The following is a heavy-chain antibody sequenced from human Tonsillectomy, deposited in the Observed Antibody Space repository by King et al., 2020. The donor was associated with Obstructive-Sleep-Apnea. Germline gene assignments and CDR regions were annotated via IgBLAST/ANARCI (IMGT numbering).Heavy chain of an antibody. Sequence: VQLVESGGGLVKPGGSLRLSCAASGFTFSDYYMSWIRQAPGKGLEWVSYISSSSSYTNYADSVKGRFTISRDNAKNSLYLQMNSLRAEDTAVYYCARAPLEVYYDSSGYPPTFFDYWGQGTLVTVSS. V-gene: IGHV3-11*06. D-gene: IGHD3-22*01. CDR2: ISSSSSYT. CDR1: GFTFSDYY. CDR3: ARAPLEVYYDSSGYPPTFFDY. J-gene: IGHJ4*02.